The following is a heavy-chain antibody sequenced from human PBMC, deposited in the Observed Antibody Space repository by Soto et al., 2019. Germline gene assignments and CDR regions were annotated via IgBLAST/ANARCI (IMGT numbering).Heavy chain of an antibody. CDR1: GGSISSYY. Sequence: SETLSLTCTVSGGSISSYYWSWIRQPPGKGLEWIGHIYYSGSTNYNPSLKSRVTISVDTSKNQFSLKLSSVTAADTAVYYCARRLDDYYYYMDVWGKGTTVTVSS. D-gene: IGHD6-19*01. J-gene: IGHJ6*03. V-gene: IGHV4-59*08. CDR2: IYYSGST. CDR3: ARRLDDYYYYMDV.